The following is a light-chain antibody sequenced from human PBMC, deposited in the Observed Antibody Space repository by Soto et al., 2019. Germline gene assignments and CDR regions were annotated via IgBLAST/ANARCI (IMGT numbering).Light chain of an antibody. CDR1: SSDVGGYNY. V-gene: IGLV2-14*01. Sequence: QSALTQPASVSVSPGQSITISCTGTSSDVGGYNYVSWYQQYPGKAPKLMIYDVSNRPSGVSNRFSGSKSGNTASLTISGLQAEDESDYYCTSYTTSSTLVFGTRIKLNDL. J-gene: IGLJ1*01. CDR3: TSYTTSSTLV. CDR2: DVS.